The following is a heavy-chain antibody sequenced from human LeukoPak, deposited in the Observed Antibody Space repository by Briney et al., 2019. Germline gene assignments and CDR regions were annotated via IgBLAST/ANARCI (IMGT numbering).Heavy chain of an antibody. CDR1: GGSISSYY. CDR2: IYTSGST. CDR3: ARVHRGRPLGYFDY. D-gene: IGHD1-26*01. V-gene: IGHV4-4*07. J-gene: IGHJ4*02. Sequence: SETLSLTCTVSGGSISSYYWSWIRQPAGKGLEWIGRIYTSGSTNYNPSLKSRVTMSVDTSKNQFSLKLSSVTAADTAVYYCARVHRGRPLGYFDYWGQGTLVTVSS.